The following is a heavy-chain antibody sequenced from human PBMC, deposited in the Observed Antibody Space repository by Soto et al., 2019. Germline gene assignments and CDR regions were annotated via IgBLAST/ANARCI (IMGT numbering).Heavy chain of an antibody. V-gene: IGHV3-48*03. Sequence: GGSLRLSCAASGFSFSGYEMNWVRQAPGKGLEWIAYISTSGATIYYADSVKGRFTISRDNAKNSLYLQMNSLRVEDTAAYYCARESDSGRSAPFDYWGQGTLVTVSS. D-gene: IGHD1-26*01. CDR2: ISTSGATI. CDR3: ARESDSGRSAPFDY. CDR1: GFSFSGYE. J-gene: IGHJ4*02.